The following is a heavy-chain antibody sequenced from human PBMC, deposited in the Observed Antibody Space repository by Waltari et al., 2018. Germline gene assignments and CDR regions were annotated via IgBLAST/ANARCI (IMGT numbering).Heavy chain of an antibody. Sequence: QVQLAQSGAEVKKPGSPVKVYCKASGGTFSSYAISWVRQAPGQGLEWMGGIIPIFGTANYAQKFQGRVTITADESTSTAYMELSSLRSEDTAVYYCAKGSVYYYYMDVWGKGTTVTVSS. V-gene: IGHV1-69*01. CDR1: GGTFSSYA. CDR3: AKGSVYYYYMDV. CDR2: IIPIFGTA. D-gene: IGHD6-6*01. J-gene: IGHJ6*03.